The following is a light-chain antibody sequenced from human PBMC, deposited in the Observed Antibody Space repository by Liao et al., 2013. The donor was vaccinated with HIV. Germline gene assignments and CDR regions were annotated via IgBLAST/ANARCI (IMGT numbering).Light chain of an antibody. CDR2: QNY. Sequence: SYELTQPPSVSVSPGQTASIPCSGDKVGDRIVSWYQVKPGQSPEVIIYQNYQRPSGTPERFSGSKSGNTATLTIRGTQPMDEADYFCQAWDSSTDVVFGGGTKLTVL. J-gene: IGLJ2*01. V-gene: IGLV3-1*01. CDR1: KVGDRI. CDR3: QAWDSSTDVV.